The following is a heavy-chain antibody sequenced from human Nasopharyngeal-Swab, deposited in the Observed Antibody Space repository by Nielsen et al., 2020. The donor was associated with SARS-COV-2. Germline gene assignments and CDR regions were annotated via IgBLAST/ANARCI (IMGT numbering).Heavy chain of an antibody. V-gene: IGHV1-69*13. Sequence: SVKVSCKASGGTFSSYAISWVRQAPGQGLEWMGGIIPIFGTANYAQKFQGRVTITADESTSTAYMELSSLRSEDTAVYYCARVGDIAVAGTNWFDPWGQGTLVTVSS. CDR2: IIPIFGTA. J-gene: IGHJ5*02. CDR3: ARVGDIAVAGTNWFDP. CDR1: GGTFSSYA. D-gene: IGHD6-19*01.